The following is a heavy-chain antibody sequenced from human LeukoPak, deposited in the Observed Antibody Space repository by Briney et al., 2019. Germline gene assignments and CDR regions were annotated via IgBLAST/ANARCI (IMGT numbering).Heavy chain of an antibody. CDR1: GFTFNSYG. CDR3: AKDGGSGSYVAFDI. CDR2: IRYDGSKC. J-gene: IGHJ3*02. Sequence: TGGSLRLSCAASGFTFNSYGMHWVRQAPGKGLEWVAFIRYDGSKCYFADSVKGGFALSRDNSKNTLYLLMSSLRPEDTAVYFCAKDGGSGSYVAFDIWRQGTMVTVSS. D-gene: IGHD1-26*01. V-gene: IGHV3-30*02.